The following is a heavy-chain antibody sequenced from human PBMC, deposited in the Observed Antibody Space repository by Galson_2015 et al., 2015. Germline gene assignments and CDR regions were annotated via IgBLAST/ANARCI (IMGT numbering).Heavy chain of an antibody. D-gene: IGHD3-22*01. CDR3: AKGPGRYYYDSSGYYYGDY. CDR1: GFTFSSYG. J-gene: IGHJ4*02. V-gene: IGHV3-30*18. CDR2: ISYDGSNK. Sequence: SLRLSCAASGFTFSSYGMHWVRQAPGKGLEWVAVISYDGSNKYYADSVKGRFTISRDNSKNTLYLQMNSLRAEDTAVYYCAKGPGRYYYDSSGYYYGDYWGQGTLVTVSS.